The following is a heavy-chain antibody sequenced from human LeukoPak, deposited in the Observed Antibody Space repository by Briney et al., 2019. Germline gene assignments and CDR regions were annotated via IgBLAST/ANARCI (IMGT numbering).Heavy chain of an antibody. Sequence: ASVKVSCKASGYTFTGYYMHWVRQAPGQGLEWMGWINPNSGGTNYAQKFQGRVTMTRDTSISTACMELSRLRSDDTAVYYCARGSDDFWSGYSPSYWGQGTLVTVSS. V-gene: IGHV1-2*02. J-gene: IGHJ4*02. CDR3: ARGSDDFWSGYSPSY. CDR1: GYTFTGYY. D-gene: IGHD3-3*01. CDR2: INPNSGGT.